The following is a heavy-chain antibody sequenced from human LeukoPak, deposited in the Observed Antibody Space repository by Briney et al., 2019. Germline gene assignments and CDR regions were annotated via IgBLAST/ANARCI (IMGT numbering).Heavy chain of an antibody. D-gene: IGHD3-10*01. CDR3: VYYYGSGSVEY. Sequence: SETLSLTCTVCGGSITSSNYYWGWIRQPPGKGLEWIGSFYYSGSTNYNPSLKSRVTISVDTSKNQLSLKLSSVTAADTAVYYCVYYYGSGSVEYWGQGTLVTVSS. J-gene: IGHJ4*02. CDR1: GGSITSSNYY. CDR2: FYYSGST. V-gene: IGHV4-39*01.